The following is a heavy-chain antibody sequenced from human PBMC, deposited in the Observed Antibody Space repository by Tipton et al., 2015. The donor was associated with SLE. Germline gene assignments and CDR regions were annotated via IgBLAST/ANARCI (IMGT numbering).Heavy chain of an antibody. CDR2: VYYTGDT. CDR3: AREGFSYGPENYYYYYYMDV. CDR1: GGSFSDYY. D-gene: IGHD5-18*01. Sequence: TLSLTCAVYGGSFSDYYWDWIRQAPGKGLEWIGSVYYTGDTFYNPSLKSRVTMSVDTSKNQFSLKLTSVTAADTAVYFCAREGFSYGPENYYYYYYMDVWGKGTAVTVSS. J-gene: IGHJ6*03. V-gene: IGHV4-34*11.